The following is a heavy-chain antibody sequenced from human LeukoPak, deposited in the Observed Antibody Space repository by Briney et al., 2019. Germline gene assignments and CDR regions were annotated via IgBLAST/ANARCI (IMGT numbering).Heavy chain of an antibody. J-gene: IGHJ4*02. V-gene: IGHV4-59*01. CDR1: GGSISSYY. CDR3: ARVIYDYVWGTIDYYFDY. D-gene: IGHD3-16*01. Sequence: SETLSLTCTVSGGSISSYYWSWIRQPPGKGLEWIGYIYYSGSTNYNPSLKSRVTISVDTSKNQFSLKLSSVTAADTAVYYCARVIYDYVWGTIDYYFDYWGQGTLVTVSS. CDR2: IYYSGST.